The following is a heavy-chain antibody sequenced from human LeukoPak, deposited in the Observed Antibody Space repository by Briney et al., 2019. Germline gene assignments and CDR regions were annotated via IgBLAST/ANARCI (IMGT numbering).Heavy chain of an antibody. J-gene: IGHJ5*02. V-gene: IGHV1-8*03. CDR2: MNPNSGNT. D-gene: IGHD2-2*01. CDR3: ARGRPRCSSTSCLNWFDP. CDR1: GYTFTSYD. Sequence: ASVKVSCKASGYTFTSYDINWVRQAPGQGLEWMGWMNPNSGNTVYAQKFQGRVTITRNTSISTAYMELSSLRSEDTAVYYCARGRPRCSSTSCLNWFDPWGQGTLVTVSS.